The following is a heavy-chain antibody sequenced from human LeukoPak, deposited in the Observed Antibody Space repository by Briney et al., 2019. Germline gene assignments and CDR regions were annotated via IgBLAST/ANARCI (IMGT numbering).Heavy chain of an antibody. D-gene: IGHD6-13*01. V-gene: IGHV3-21*01. CDR2: ISSSSSYI. CDR1: GFTFSSYS. CDR3: ARGSAAAGPFDY. Sequence: GGSLRLSCAASGFTFSSYSMNWVRQAPGKGLEWVSSISSSSSYIYYADSVKGRFTISRDNAKNSLYLQMNRLRAEDTAVYYCARGSAAAGPFDYWGQGTLSPSPQ. J-gene: IGHJ4*02.